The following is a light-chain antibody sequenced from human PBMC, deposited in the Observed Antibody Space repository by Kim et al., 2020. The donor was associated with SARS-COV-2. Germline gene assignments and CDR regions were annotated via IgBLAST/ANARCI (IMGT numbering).Light chain of an antibody. CDR3: QFYDSSLSGSV. V-gene: IGLV1-40*01. Sequence: QSVLTQPPSVSGAPGQRVTISCTGSSSNIGAGYDVHWYQQFPGTAPKLLIYGNNNRPSGVPDRFSGSKSGTSASLAITGLQAEDEADYYCQFYDSSLSGSVFGGGTKLTVL. CDR1: SSNIGAGYD. CDR2: GNN. J-gene: IGLJ3*02.